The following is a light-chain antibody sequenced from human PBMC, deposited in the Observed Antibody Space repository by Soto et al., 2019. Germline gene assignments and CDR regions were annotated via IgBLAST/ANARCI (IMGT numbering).Light chain of an antibody. J-gene: IGKJ3*01. CDR2: GAS. CDR3: LQDYNYPFT. Sequence: TLTCRASQDSMKDLAWYQQKPGKAPQILIYGASTLQTGVASRFSGSGSATDFTLTISSLQPEDSAAYYCLQDYNYPFTFGPGTKVDIK. V-gene: IGKV1-6*01. CDR1: QDSMKD.